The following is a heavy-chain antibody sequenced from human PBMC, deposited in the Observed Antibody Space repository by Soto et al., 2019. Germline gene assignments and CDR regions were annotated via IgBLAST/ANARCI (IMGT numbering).Heavy chain of an antibody. Sequence: SETLSLTWPVSGDSIASGPSYWTWFRQHPGKGLEWIGNIFYTSSTYYNPSLQSRVSISVDTSKNQFSLRLTSVTAADTAIYCCARDRVRRDNKPYGMDVWGQGTTVTVSS. J-gene: IGHJ6*02. CDR3: ARDRVRRDNKPYGMDV. V-gene: IGHV4-31*02. CDR1: GDSIASGPSY. CDR2: IFYTSST. D-gene: IGHD2-21*01.